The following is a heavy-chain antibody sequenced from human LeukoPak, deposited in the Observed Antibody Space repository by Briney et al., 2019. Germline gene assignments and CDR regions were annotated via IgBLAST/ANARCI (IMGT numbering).Heavy chain of an antibody. CDR1: GGSISSYY. V-gene: IGHV4-59*01. Sequence: SETLSLTCTVSGGSISSYYWSWIRQPPGKGLEWIGYIYYSGSTNYNPSLRSRVTISVDTSKNQFSLKLSSVTAADTAVYYCARAVQDSYYYYGMDVWGQGTTVTVSS. CDR2: IYYSGST. J-gene: IGHJ6*02. D-gene: IGHD4-17*01. CDR3: ARAVQDSYYYYGMDV.